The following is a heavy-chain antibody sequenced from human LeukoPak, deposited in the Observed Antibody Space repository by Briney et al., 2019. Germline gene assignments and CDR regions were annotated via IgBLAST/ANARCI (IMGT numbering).Heavy chain of an antibody. CDR3: AREHRDHDYGDPYYYYYYMDV. Sequence: SETLSLTCTVSGGSISSSGYCWGWIRQPPGKGLEWIGSIDYSGNTNYNPSLKSRVTIAVDMSKNQFSLKLSSVTAADTAVYYCAREHRDHDYGDPYYYYYYMDVWGKGTTVTVSS. J-gene: IGHJ6*03. CDR1: GGSISSSGYC. D-gene: IGHD4-17*01. V-gene: IGHV4-39*02. CDR2: IDYSGNT.